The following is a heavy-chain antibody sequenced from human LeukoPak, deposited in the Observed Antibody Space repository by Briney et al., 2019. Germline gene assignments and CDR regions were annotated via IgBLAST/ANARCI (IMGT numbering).Heavy chain of an antibody. D-gene: IGHD5-24*01. CDR3: VRQLLPGAYFFDS. CDR1: GGSISSYY. J-gene: IGHJ4*02. Sequence: SETLSLTCTVSGGSISSYYWNWIRQPPGKGLDWVGSLYYGGSTNYNPSLKSRVTISLDTSKNQLSLKLSSVTAADTALYYCVRQLLPGAYFFDSWGQGTLVTVSS. V-gene: IGHV4-59*01. CDR2: LYYGGST.